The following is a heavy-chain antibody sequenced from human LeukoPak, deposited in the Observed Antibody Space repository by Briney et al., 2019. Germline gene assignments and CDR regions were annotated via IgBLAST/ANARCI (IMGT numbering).Heavy chain of an antibody. J-gene: IGHJ5*02. CDR3: ARRYCSSTSCLGDWFDP. CDR2: ISAYNGNT. Sequence: ASVKVSCKASRYTFTSYGISWVRQAPGQGLEWMGWISAYNGNTNYAQKLQGRVTMTTDTSTSTAYMELRSLRSDDTAVYYCARRYCSSTSCLGDWFDPWGQGTLVTVSS. CDR1: RYTFTSYG. V-gene: IGHV1-18*01. D-gene: IGHD2-2*01.